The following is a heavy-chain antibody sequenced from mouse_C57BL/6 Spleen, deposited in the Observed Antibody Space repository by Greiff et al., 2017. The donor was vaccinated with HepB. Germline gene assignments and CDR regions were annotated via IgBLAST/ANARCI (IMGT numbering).Heavy chain of an antibody. V-gene: IGHV1-80*01. Sequence: QVQLKESGAELVKPGASVKISCKASGYAFSSYWMNWVKQRPGKGLEWIGQIYPGDGDTNYNGKFKGKATLTADKSSSTAYMQLSSLTSEDSAVYFGARSEGITTVVAHYFDYWGQGTTLTVSS. CDR1: GYAFSSYW. CDR2: IYPGDGDT. D-gene: IGHD1-1*01. J-gene: IGHJ2*01. CDR3: ARSEGITTVVAHYFDY.